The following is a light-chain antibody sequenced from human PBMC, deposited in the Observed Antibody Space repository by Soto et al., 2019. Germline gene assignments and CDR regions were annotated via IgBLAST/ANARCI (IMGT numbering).Light chain of an antibody. V-gene: IGKV3-20*01. CDR3: QQYGSSPIT. CDR1: QSITSN. Sequence: EIVMTQSPATLSVSPGERATLSCRASQSITSNLAWYQHKPGQAPRLLIYDASNRATGIPARFSGSGSGTGFTLTITRLEPEDFAVYYCQQYGSSPITFGQGTRLEIK. CDR2: DAS. J-gene: IGKJ5*01.